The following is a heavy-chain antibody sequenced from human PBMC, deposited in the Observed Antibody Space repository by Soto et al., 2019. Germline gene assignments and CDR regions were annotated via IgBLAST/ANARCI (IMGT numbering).Heavy chain of an antibody. CDR3: ARPTLVGVVIDAFNI. J-gene: IGHJ3*02. D-gene: IGHD3-3*01. Sequence: QWQLQESGPGLVKPSETLSLTCTVSGGSISSSSYFWGWLRQPPGKGLEWIGSVYYSGSTYYNPSLKSRVTISVDTSKNQFSLKLSSVTAADTAVYYCARPTLVGVVIDAFNIWGQGTMVTVSS. CDR2: VYYSGST. CDR1: GGSISSSSYF. V-gene: IGHV4-39*01.